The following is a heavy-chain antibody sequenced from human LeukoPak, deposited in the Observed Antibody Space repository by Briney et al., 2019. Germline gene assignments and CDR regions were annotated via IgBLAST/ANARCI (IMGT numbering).Heavy chain of an antibody. CDR2: INAGNGNT. CDR1: GYTFTSYA. V-gene: IGHV1-3*01. J-gene: IGHJ6*02. CDR3: ARMVDGQWLGGGDYYYYYGMDV. D-gene: IGHD6-19*01. Sequence: GASVKVSCKASGYTFTSYAMHWVRQAPGQRLEWMGWINAGNGNTKYSQKFQGRVTITRDTSASTAYMELSSLRSEDTAVYYCARMVDGQWLGGGDYYYYYGMDVWGQGTTVTVSS.